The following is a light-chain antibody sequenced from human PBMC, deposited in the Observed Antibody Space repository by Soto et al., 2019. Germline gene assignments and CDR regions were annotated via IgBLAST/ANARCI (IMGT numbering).Light chain of an antibody. J-gene: IGLJ2*01. Sequence: NFMLTQPHSVSESPGKTVTISCTRRSGSIASNYVQWYQQHPGSAPTTVIYEDNQRPSGVPDRFSGSIDSSSNSASLTISGLKTEDEADYYCQSYDSSNVVFGGGTKLTVL. V-gene: IGLV6-57*04. CDR3: QSYDSSNVV. CDR2: EDN. CDR1: SGSIASNY.